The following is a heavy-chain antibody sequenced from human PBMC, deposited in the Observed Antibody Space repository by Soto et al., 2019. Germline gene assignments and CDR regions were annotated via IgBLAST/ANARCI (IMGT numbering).Heavy chain of an antibody. CDR2: ILSNDEK. J-gene: IGHJ4*02. CDR3: ARFPRRAADGGY. CDR1: GFSLSNARMG. D-gene: IGHD6-13*01. V-gene: IGHV2-26*01. Sequence: QVTLKESGPVLVKPTATLTLTCTVSGFSLSNARMGVSWIRQPPGKALEWLAHILSNDEKSYSTSLKSRLTISKDTSKSQVVLTMINMDTVDTATYYCARFPRRAADGGYWGQGTLVTGSS.